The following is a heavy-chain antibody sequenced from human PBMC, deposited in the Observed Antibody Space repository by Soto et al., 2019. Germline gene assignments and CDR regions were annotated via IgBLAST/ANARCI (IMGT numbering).Heavy chain of an antibody. V-gene: IGHV3-48*03. J-gene: IGHJ6*02. CDR2: ISSSGSTI. CDR1: GFTFSSYE. D-gene: IGHD2-15*01. Sequence: GGSLRLSCAASGFTFSSYEMNWVRQAPGKGLEWVSYISSSGSTIYYADSVKGRFTISRDNAKNSLYLQMNSLRAEDAAVYYCARVGELRCSGGSCYGMDVWGQGTTVTVSS. CDR3: ARVGELRCSGGSCYGMDV.